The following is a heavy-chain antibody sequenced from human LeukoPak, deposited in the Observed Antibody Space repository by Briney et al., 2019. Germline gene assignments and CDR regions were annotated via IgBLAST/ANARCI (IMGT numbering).Heavy chain of an antibody. CDR3: ARWDGYSSSPDY. Sequence: ASVKVSCKASGYSFTGYYMHWVRQAPGQGLEWMGWINPHSGDTGDAQKFQGRVTMTRDMSTTTTYMELTRLRSDDTAFYYCARWDGYSSSPDYWGQGSLVTVSS. V-gene: IGHV1-2*02. J-gene: IGHJ4*02. D-gene: IGHD6-13*01. CDR1: GYSFTGYY. CDR2: INPHSGDT.